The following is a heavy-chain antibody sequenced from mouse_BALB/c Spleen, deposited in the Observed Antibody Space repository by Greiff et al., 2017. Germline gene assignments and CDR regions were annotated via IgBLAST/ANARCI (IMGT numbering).Heavy chain of an antibody. CDR3: ARIGDYDRDYFDY. D-gene: IGHD2-4*01. J-gene: IGHJ2*01. CDR1: GYTFTSYW. V-gene: IGHV1-69*02. Sequence: VQLQQPGAELVKPGASVKLSCKASGYTFTSYWMHWVKQRPGQGLEWIGEIDPSDSYTNYNQKFKGKATLTVDKSSSTAYMQLSSLTSEDSAVYYCARIGDYDRDYFDYWGQGTTLTVSS. CDR2: IDPSDSYT.